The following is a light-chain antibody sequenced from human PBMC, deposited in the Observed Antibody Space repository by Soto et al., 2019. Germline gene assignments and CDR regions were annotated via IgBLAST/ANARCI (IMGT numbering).Light chain of an antibody. V-gene: IGKV1-5*03. J-gene: IGKJ1*01. CDR2: KSS. CDR1: QSVSSW. CDR3: QQYNTYLWT. Sequence: DIQMTQSPSTLSASVRDRVTITCRASQSVSSWLAWYQQKPGKAPKLLIYKSSTLESGVPSRLSGSGSGTEFTLTISSLQPDDFATYYCQQYNTYLWTFGQGTKVDIK.